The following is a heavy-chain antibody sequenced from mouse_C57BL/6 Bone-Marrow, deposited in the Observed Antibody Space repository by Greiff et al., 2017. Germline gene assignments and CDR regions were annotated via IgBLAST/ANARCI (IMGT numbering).Heavy chain of an antibody. CDR1: GYTFTSYG. J-gene: IGHJ2*01. Sequence: VQLQQSGAELARPGASVKLSCKASGYTFTSYGISWVKQRPGQGLEWIGEIYRRSGTTYYNEKFKGKATLTADKSSSTAYMEIRSLTSEDAAVYFCAGSYDYDWLDYWGQGNALTVTA. D-gene: IGHD2-4*01. V-gene: IGHV1-81*01. CDR2: IYRRSGTT. CDR3: AGSYDYDWLDY.